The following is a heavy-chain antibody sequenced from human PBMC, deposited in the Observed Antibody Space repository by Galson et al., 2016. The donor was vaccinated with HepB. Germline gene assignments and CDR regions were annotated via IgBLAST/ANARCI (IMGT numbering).Heavy chain of an antibody. Sequence: LSLSCAASGFIFSNFGMHWVRPAPGKGLEWVAVIWFDGTNKYYADSVRGRFAISRDNSKNALYLDMSDLGGDDTAVYFCARVNGEGCPAFDFWGQGTPVTVSS. V-gene: IGHV3-33*01. J-gene: IGHJ4*02. D-gene: IGHD7-27*01. CDR3: ARVNGEGCPAFDF. CDR2: IWFDGTNK. CDR1: GFIFSNFG.